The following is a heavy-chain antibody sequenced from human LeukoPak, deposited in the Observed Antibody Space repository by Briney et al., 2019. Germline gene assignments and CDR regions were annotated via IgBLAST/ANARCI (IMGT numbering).Heavy chain of an antibody. J-gene: IGHJ3*01. V-gene: IGHV1-69*04. CDR3: AREDYDSSGYFDY. Sequence: SVKVSCKASGGTFSSYAISWVRQAPGQGLEWMGRIIPILGIANYAQKFQGRVTITADKSTSTAYMELSSLRSEDTAVYYCAREDYDSSGYFDYWGQGTMVTVSS. CDR2: IIPILGIA. D-gene: IGHD3-22*01. CDR1: GGTFSSYA.